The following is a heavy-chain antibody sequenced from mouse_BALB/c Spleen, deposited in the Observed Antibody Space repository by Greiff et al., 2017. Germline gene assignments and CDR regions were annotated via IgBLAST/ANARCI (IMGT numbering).Heavy chain of an antibody. D-gene: IGHD3-3*01. V-gene: IGHV3-2*02. CDR3: AARDGFAY. J-gene: IGHJ3*01. CDR1: GYSITSDYA. Sequence: EVKVEESGPGLVKPSQSLSLTCTVTGYSITSDYAWNWIRQFPGNKLEWMGYISYSGSTSYNPSLKSRISITRDTSKNQFFLQLNSVTTEDTATYYCAARDGFAYWGQGTLVTVSA. CDR2: ISYSGST.